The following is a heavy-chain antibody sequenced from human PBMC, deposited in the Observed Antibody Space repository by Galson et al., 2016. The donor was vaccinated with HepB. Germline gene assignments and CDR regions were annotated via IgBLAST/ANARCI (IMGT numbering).Heavy chain of an antibody. CDR3: VREVLLVLED. Sequence: SVKVSCKASGYTFTSYALTWVRQAPGQRLEWMGLINGGNGNTKYSQNFQGRVTITRDTSATTVYMELSSLTSADTAVYYCVREVLLVLEDWGQGTLVTVSS. J-gene: IGHJ4*02. CDR2: INGGNGNT. CDR1: GYTFTSYA. V-gene: IGHV1-3*01. D-gene: IGHD2-15*01.